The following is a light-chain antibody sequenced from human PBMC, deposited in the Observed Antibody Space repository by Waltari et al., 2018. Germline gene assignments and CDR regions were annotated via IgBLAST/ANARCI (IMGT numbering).Light chain of an antibody. V-gene: IGLV3-21*02. CDR1: DIGSKT. CDR2: DET. Sequence: SYVLTQPPSVSVAPGQTATIACGGDDIGSKTVLWYQQKPGQAPGFVVYDETDRPSRIPERLSGSNSGNTATLTISRVEAGDEADYYCQVWDSLIDHYVFGTGTKVTVL. J-gene: IGLJ1*01. CDR3: QVWDSLIDHYV.